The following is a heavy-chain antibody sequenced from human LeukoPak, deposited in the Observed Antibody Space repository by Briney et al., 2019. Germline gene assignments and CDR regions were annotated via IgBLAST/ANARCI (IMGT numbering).Heavy chain of an antibody. CDR2: ISGSGGST. J-gene: IGHJ4*02. CDR3: AKSVVMIVVVMVPPFDN. CDR1: GFTFSSYG. Sequence: QAGGSLRLSCAASGFTFSSYGMSWVRQAPGKGLEWVSAISGSGGSTYYADSVKGRFTISRDNSKTTLYLQMNSLRAEDTAVYYCAKSVVMIVVVMVPPFDNWGQGTLVTVSS. V-gene: IGHV3-23*01. D-gene: IGHD3-22*01.